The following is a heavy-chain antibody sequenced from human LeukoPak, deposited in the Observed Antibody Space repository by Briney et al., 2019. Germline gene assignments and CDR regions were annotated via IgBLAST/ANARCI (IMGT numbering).Heavy chain of an antibody. CDR2: INPSGSST. V-gene: IGHV1-46*01. Sequence: GASVKVSCKASGYTFTSYYMHWVRQAPGQGLEWMGLINPSGSSTSYAQKFQGRLSLTRDMSTSTDYMELSSLRSADTAVYYCARDNSVGDTAWWFDPWGQGTLVTVSS. D-gene: IGHD1-26*01. J-gene: IGHJ5*02. CDR1: GYTFTSYY. CDR3: ARDNSVGDTAWWFDP.